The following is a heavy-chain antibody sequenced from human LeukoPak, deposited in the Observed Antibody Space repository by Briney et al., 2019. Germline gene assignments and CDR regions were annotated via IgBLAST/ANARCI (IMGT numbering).Heavy chain of an antibody. CDR2: IYYSGST. D-gene: IGHD1-26*01. V-gene: IGHV4-59*08. Sequence: SETLSLTCTVSGGSISTYYWSWIRQPPGKGLEWIGYIYYSGSTDYNPSLKSRVTISVDTSKNQFSLKLSSVTAADTAVYYCARHGVVGASSSYYFDYWGQGTLVTVSS. J-gene: IGHJ4*02. CDR1: GGSISTYY. CDR3: ARHGVVGASSSYYFDY.